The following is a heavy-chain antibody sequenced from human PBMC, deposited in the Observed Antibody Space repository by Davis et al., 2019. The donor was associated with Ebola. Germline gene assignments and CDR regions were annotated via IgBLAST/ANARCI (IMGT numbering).Heavy chain of an antibody. Sequence: GESLKISCTGSGYSFTTYWIAWVRQTPAKGLEWMGIIYPGDSDTRYSPSFEGQVTISVDRSISTAYLQWSSLKASDTAMYYCARGPATRWYFDLWGRGTLVTVSS. CDR3: ARGPATRWYFDL. V-gene: IGHV5-51*01. D-gene: IGHD2-15*01. CDR2: IYPGDSDT. J-gene: IGHJ2*01. CDR1: GYSFTTYW.